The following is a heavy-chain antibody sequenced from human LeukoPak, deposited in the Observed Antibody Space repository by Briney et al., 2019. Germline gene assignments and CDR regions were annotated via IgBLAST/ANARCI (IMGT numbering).Heavy chain of an antibody. D-gene: IGHD3-16*01. CDR3: ASGASAFDY. Sequence: ASVTVSCKSSGYTFTGYYIHWVRQAPGQGREWMGWINPNSGGTNYAQKFQGRVTNTRDTSISKAYMELNSLRSDDTAVYYCASGASAFDYWGQGTLVTVSS. J-gene: IGHJ4*02. CDR2: INPNSGGT. CDR1: GYTFTGYY. V-gene: IGHV1-2*02.